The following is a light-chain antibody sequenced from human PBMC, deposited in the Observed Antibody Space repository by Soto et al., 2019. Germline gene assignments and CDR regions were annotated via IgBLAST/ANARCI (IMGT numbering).Light chain of an antibody. V-gene: IGLV2-14*01. CDR3: SSYTSSSTLRV. J-gene: IGLJ1*01. CDR1: SSDVGGYNY. CDR2: DVS. Sequence: QSALTQHASVSGSPGQSITISCTGTSSDVGGYNYVSWYQQHPGKAPKLMIYDVSNRPSGVSNRFSGSKSGNTASLTISGLQAEDEADYYCSSYTSSSTLRVFGTGTKSPS.